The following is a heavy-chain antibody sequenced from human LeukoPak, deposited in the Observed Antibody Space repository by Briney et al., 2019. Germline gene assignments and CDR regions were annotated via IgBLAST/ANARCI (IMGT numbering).Heavy chain of an antibody. J-gene: IGHJ4*02. V-gene: IGHV3-30*02. CDR3: AKNWNFHYLEY. D-gene: IGHD1-7*01. CDR2: IRYDASDI. Sequence: PGGSLRLSCAASGFTFSSYGMHWVRQAPGKGLEWVAFIRYDASDIYYADSVKGRFTISRDNSKNTLYLQMNTLRAEDTAIYYCAKNWNFHYLEYWGQGTLVTVSS. CDR1: GFTFSSYG.